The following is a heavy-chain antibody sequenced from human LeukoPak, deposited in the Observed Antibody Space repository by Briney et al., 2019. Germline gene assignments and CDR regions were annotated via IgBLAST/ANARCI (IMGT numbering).Heavy chain of an antibody. CDR3: TRMTTGHDF. CDR2: INHSGYT. D-gene: IGHD4-17*01. Sequence: SETLSLTCAVSGVSFDDYYWSWVRQTPGKGLEWLGEINHSGYTNDSPSLKSRVTLSIDTSRKQFSLNLRSVTVADAGIYYCTRMTTGHDFWGQGTLVTVSS. V-gene: IGHV4-34*01. CDR1: GVSFDDYY. J-gene: IGHJ4*02.